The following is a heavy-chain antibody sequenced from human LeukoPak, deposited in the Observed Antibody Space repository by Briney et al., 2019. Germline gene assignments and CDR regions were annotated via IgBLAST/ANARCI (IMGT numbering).Heavy chain of an antibody. V-gene: IGHV3-66*01. CDR3: ARESNRGYYLSY. Sequence: PGGSLRLSCAASGFTVSSNYMSWVRQAPGKGLEWVSVIYSGGRTYYADSVKGRFTISRDNSKNTLYLQMNSLRAEDTAVYYCARESNRGYYLSYWGQGTLVTVSS. J-gene: IGHJ4*02. CDR1: GFTVSSNY. D-gene: IGHD3-22*01. CDR2: IYSGGRT.